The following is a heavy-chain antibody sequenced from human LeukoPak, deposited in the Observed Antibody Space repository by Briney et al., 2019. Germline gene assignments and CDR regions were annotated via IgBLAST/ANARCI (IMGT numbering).Heavy chain of an antibody. CDR3: AKDIQLST. CDR2: IGASGGST. CDR1: GFTFSVAA. Sequence: GGSLRLSCAASGFTFSVAAMPWARQAPGKGLEWVSLIGASGGSTYYADSVKGRFTIPRDNSKNTLSLQMNSLRVEDTAMYLCAKDIQLSTWGLGT. V-gene: IGHV3-23*01. J-gene: IGHJ3*01. D-gene: IGHD5-24*01.